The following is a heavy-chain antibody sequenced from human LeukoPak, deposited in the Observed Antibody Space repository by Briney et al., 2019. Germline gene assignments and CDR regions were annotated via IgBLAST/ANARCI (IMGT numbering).Heavy chain of an antibody. D-gene: IGHD4-17*01. Sequence: GGSVRLSGAACGFSVNSNYMTWVRQAPGKGLEWVSVIFIGGSTYYADSVKGQFAISRDSSKNTVYLQMDSLRVEDTAVYYCARVMTATTYWYFDLWGRGSLVTVSS. CDR1: GFSVNSNY. CDR3: ARVMTATTYWYFDL. J-gene: IGHJ2*01. CDR2: IFIGGST. V-gene: IGHV3-66*02.